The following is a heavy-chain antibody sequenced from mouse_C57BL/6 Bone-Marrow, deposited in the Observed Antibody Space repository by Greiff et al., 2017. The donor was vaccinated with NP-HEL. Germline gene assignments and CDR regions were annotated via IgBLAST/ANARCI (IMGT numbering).Heavy chain of an antibody. CDR1: GFTFSDYY. CDR3: ARGRAY. J-gene: IGHJ3*01. Sequence: EVQVVESGGGLVQPGGSLKLSCAASGFTFSDYYMYWVRQTPEKRLEWVAYISNGGGSTYYPDTVKGRFTISRDNAKNTLYLQMSRLKSEDTAMYYCARGRAYWGQGTLVTVSA. V-gene: IGHV5-12*01. CDR2: ISNGGGST.